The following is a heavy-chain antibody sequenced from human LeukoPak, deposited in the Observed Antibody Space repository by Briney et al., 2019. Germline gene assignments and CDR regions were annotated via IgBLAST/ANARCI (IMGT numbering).Heavy chain of an antibody. D-gene: IGHD3-9*01. Sequence: GGSLRLSCAASGFTFSSYERNWVRQAPGKGLEWVSYISSSGSTIYYADSVKGRFTISRDNAKNSLYLQMNSLSAVDTAVSYCARNSYLSDILTGKHPHFDYWGQGTLVTVSS. CDR3: ARNSYLSDILTGKHPHFDY. J-gene: IGHJ4*02. V-gene: IGHV3-48*03. CDR1: GFTFSSYE. CDR2: ISSSGSTI.